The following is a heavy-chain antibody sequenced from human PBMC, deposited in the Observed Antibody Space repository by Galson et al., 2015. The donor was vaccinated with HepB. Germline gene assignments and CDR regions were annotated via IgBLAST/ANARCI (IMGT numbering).Heavy chain of an antibody. CDR2: IYPGDLDT. J-gene: IGHJ4*02. CDR1: GSSFSDYW. CDR3: ARDACTGGSCPRGVDC. V-gene: IGHV5-51*03. Sequence: QSGAEVIKPGESLKISCKGYGSSFSDYWIGWVRQMPGKGLEWMGIIYPGDLDTRYNPSFQGQVTISADKSINTAYLQWSSLKASDTAIYYCARDACTGGSCPRGVDCWGQGTLVTVSS. D-gene: IGHD2-15*01.